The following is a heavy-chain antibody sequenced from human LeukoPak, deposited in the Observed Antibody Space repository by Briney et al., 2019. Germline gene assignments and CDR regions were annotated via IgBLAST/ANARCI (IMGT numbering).Heavy chain of an antibody. CDR3: ARTDITIFGVVITYYYYGMDV. CDR2: IIPILGIA. V-gene: IGHV1-69*04. Sequence: ASVKVSCKASGGTFSSYAISWVRQAPGQGLEWMGRIIPILGIANYAQKFQGRVTITADKSTSTAYMELSSLRSEDTAVYYCARTDITIFGVVITYYYYGMDVWGQETTVTVSS. CDR1: GGTFSSYA. D-gene: IGHD3-3*01. J-gene: IGHJ6*02.